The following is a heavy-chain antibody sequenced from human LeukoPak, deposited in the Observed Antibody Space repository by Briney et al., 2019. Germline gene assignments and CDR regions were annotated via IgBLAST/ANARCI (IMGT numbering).Heavy chain of an antibody. Sequence: PGGSLRLSCAASGFIFSTYTMSWVRQAPGKGLEWVSSVSGNGYSAEATYYADSVKGRFSISRDDSKNTMYLEMTSLRVEDTALYFCAKRGGNSRGTYFVYWGHGILVTVSA. J-gene: IGHJ4*01. V-gene: IGHV3-23*01. CDR3: AKRGGNSRGTYFVY. D-gene: IGHD4-23*01. CDR1: GFIFSTYT. CDR2: VSGNGYSAEAT.